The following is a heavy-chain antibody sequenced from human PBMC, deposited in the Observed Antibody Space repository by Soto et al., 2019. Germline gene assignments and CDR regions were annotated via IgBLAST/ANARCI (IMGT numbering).Heavy chain of an antibody. CDR1: GFTFSSYA. V-gene: IGHV3-23*01. CDR2: ISGSGDST. J-gene: IGHJ4*02. CDR3: ARRSSGWYFDY. D-gene: IGHD6-19*01. Sequence: EVQLLESGGGLVQPGGSLRLSCAASGFTFSSYAMSWVRQAPGKGLEWVSVISGSGDSTYYTNSVKGRFTISRDNSKNTVYLQMNSLRADDTAVYHCARRSSGWYFDYWGQGNLVTVSS.